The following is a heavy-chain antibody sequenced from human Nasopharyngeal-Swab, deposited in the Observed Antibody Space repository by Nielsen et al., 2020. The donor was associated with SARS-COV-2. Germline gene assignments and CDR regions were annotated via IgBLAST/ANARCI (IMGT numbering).Heavy chain of an antibody. Sequence: SLKISCAASGFTFDAYALHWVRQAPGKGLEWVSGLSWNSGTTGYADSVKGRFTISRDNAKSSLYLQMNSLRAEDTALYYCAKDFNVDTAMVTYYYGMDVWGQGTTVTVSS. CDR1: GFTFDAYA. D-gene: IGHD5-18*01. CDR3: AKDFNVDTAMVTYYYGMDV. J-gene: IGHJ6*02. CDR2: LSWNSGTT. V-gene: IGHV3-9*01.